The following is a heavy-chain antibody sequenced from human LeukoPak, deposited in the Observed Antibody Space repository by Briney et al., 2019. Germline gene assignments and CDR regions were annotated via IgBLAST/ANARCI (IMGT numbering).Heavy chain of an antibody. CDR1: GYTFDIYN. Sequence: ASVKVSCKASGYTFDIYNVYWVRQATGKGLEWMGCMNPRTGFAGYAQKFQDRVNMNRNTFITTAYMELTSLRSEDTAVYFCARGGIRDSNNVNYLYMDVWGKGTTVIVSS. CDR3: ARGGIRDSNNVNYLYMDV. D-gene: IGHD4-11*01. J-gene: IGHJ6*04. V-gene: IGHV1-8*01. CDR2: MNPRTGFA.